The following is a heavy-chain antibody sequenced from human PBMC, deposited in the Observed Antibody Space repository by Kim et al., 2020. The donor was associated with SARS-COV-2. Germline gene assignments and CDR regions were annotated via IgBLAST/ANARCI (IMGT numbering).Heavy chain of an antibody. CDR3: AKGPAAGWRIDDYYGMDV. J-gene: IGHJ6*02. CDR1: GFTFDDYA. CDR2: ISWNSGSI. Sequence: GGSLRLSCAASGFTFDDYAMHWVRQAPGKGLEWVSGISWNSGSIGYADSVKGRFTISRDNAKNSLYLQMNSLRAEDTALYYCAKGPAAGWRIDDYYGMDVWGQGTTVTVSS. V-gene: IGHV3-9*01. D-gene: IGHD6-13*01.